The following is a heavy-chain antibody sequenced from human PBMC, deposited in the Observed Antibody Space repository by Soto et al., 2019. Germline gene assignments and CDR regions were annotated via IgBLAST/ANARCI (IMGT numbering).Heavy chain of an antibody. J-gene: IGHJ6*04. V-gene: IGHV4-61*01. CDR1: GGSVSSGSDY. CDR3: GRFSGMDV. Sequence: SETLSLTCTVSGGSVSSGSDYWSWIRQPPGKGLEWIGYIYYSGSTNYNPSLKSRVTISVDTSKNQFSPKLGSVTAADTAVYYWGRFSGMDVGGKGTTVTVSS. CDR2: IYYSGST.